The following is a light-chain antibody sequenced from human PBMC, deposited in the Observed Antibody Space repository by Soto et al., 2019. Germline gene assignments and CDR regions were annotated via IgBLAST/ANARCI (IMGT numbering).Light chain of an antibody. CDR3: CSYAGTSTHTV. V-gene: IGLV2-23*02. Sequence: QSALTQPASVSGSPGPSITISCTGTSSDVGSYKLVSWYQQHPGKDPKLMISEVSKRPSGISDRFSGSKSGSTASLTISGLQAEDEADYYCCSYAGTSTHTVFGGGTQLTLL. CDR1: SSDVGSYKL. J-gene: IGLJ7*01. CDR2: EVS.